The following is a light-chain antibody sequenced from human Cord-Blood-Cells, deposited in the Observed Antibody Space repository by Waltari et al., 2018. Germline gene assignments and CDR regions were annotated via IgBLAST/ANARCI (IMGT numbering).Light chain of an antibody. V-gene: IGKV1-33*01. CDR1: QDISNY. CDR3: QQYDNLPPLT. Sequence: DIQITHSPSSLPPSVRGRVPIPCQASQDISNYLNWYQQKPGKAPIPLIYDSSNLETGVPSRFSGSGSGTDFTFTISSLQPEDIATYYCQQYDNLPPLTFGGGTKVEIK. CDR2: DSS. J-gene: IGKJ4*01.